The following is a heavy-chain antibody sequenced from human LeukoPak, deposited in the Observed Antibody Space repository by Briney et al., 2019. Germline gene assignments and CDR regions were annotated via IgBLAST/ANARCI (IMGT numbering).Heavy chain of an antibody. J-gene: IGHJ5*02. V-gene: IGHV4-34*01. D-gene: IGHD3-9*01. CDR2: INHSGST. CDR1: GGSFSGYY. CDR3: ARGYVLRYFGWLSPFDP. Sequence: SETLSLTCAVYGGSFSGYYWSWIRQPPGKGLEWIGEINHSGSTNYNPSLKSRVTISVDTSKNQFSLKLSSVTAADTAVYYCARGYVLRYFGWLSPFDPWGQGTLVTVSS.